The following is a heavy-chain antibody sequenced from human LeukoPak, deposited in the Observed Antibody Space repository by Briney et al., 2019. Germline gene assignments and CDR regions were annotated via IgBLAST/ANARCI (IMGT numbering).Heavy chain of an antibody. Sequence: LSLTCAVSGYSISSGYYWGWIRQPPGKGLEWVAVIWYDGSNKYYADSVKGRFTISRDNSKNTLYLQMNSLRAEDTAVYYCAKDWEDAIDPWGQGTLVTVSS. J-gene: IGHJ5*02. D-gene: IGHD1-26*01. CDR3: AKDWEDAIDP. V-gene: IGHV3-33*06. CDR1: GYSISSGYY. CDR2: IWYDGSNK.